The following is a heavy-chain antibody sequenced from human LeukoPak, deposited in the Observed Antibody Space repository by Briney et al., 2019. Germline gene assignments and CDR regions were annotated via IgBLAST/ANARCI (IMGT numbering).Heavy chain of an antibody. Sequence: ASVKVSCKASGYTFTSYVISWVRQAPGQGLEWMGWISAYNGNTNYAQKLQGRVTMTTDTSTSTAYMELRSLRSDDTAVYYCARTYDILTGYHHPLDYWGQGTLVTVSS. CDR1: GYTFTSYV. D-gene: IGHD3-9*01. CDR3: ARTYDILTGYHHPLDY. V-gene: IGHV1-18*01. CDR2: ISAYNGNT. J-gene: IGHJ4*02.